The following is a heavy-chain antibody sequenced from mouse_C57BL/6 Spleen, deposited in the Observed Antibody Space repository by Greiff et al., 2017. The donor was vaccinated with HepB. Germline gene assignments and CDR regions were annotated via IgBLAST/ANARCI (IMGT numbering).Heavy chain of an antibody. D-gene: IGHD1-1*01. CDR1: GFSLTSYG. J-gene: IGHJ4*01. V-gene: IGHV2-6*01. Sequence: VQRVESGPGLVAPSQSLSITCTVSGFSLTSYGVDWVRQSPGKGLEWLGVIWGVGSTNYNSALKSRLSISKDNSKSQVFLKMNSLQTDDTAMYYCARLITTVVAGDYAMDYWGQGTSVTVSS. CDR3: ARLITTVVAGDYAMDY. CDR2: IWGVGST.